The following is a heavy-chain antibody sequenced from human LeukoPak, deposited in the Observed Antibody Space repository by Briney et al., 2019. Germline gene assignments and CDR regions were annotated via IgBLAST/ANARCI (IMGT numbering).Heavy chain of an antibody. Sequence: GGSLRLSCAAYAFTFSSFAMSWLRQAPGKEREWVTAISGSGGSTYYADSVKGRITISRDNSKNTLYLQMNSLRAEDTAVYYCAKDLMVQGVIITPLFDYWGQGTLVTVSS. D-gene: IGHD3-10*01. V-gene: IGHV3-23*01. CDR1: AFTFSSFA. CDR2: ISGSGGST. J-gene: IGHJ4*02. CDR3: AKDLMVQGVIITPLFDY.